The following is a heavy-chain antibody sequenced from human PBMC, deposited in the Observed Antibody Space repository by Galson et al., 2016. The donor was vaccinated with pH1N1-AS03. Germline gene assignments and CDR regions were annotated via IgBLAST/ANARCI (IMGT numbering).Heavy chain of an antibody. CDR2: IIPVFGPV. CDR1: GGTSRTSA. CDR3: ARGKELAPPFNWFDP. D-gene: IGHD1-7*01. Sequence: SVKVSCKASGGTSRTSAFNWVQQAPGQGLEWMGGIIPVFGPVIYSQKFQGRVTITTNESTSTAYMELSSLRSDDSAVYYCARGKELAPPFNWFDPWGQGTLVTVSS. V-gene: IGHV1-69*05. J-gene: IGHJ5*02.